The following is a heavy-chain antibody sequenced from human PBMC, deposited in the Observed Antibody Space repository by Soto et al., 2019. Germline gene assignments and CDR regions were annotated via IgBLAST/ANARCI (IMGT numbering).Heavy chain of an antibody. CDR1: GGSISSYY. D-gene: IGHD3-10*01. V-gene: IGHV4-59*01. J-gene: IGHJ6*02. Sequence: SETLSLTCTVSGGSISSYYWSWIRQPPGKGLEWIGYIYYSGSTNYNPSLKSRVTISVDTSKNQFSLKLSSVTAADTAVYYCARLSYSGSGSYYYYYYGMDVWGQGTTVTV. CDR3: ARLSYSGSGSYYYYYYGMDV. CDR2: IYYSGST.